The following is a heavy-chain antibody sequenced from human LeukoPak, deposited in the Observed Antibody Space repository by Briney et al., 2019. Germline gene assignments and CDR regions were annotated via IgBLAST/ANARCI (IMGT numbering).Heavy chain of an antibody. CDR3: ANIRETFNDAFDI. CDR1: GFTFSSYG. J-gene: IGHJ3*02. V-gene: IGHV3-30*02. CDR2: IWYDGSNK. D-gene: IGHD3-10*01. Sequence: GGSLRLSCAASGFTFSSYGMHWVRQAPGKGLEWVAVIWYDGSNKYYADSVKGRFTISRDNSKNTLYLQMNSLRAEDTAVYYCANIRETFNDAFDIWGQGTMVTVSS.